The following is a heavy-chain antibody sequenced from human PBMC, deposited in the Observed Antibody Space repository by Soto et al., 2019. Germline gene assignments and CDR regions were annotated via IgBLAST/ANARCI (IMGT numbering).Heavy chain of an antibody. V-gene: IGHV3-48*01. J-gene: IGHJ5*02. CDR2: ISSSSSTI. D-gene: IGHD3-3*02. Sequence: EVQLVESGGGLVQPGGSLRLSCAASGFTFSSYSMNWVRQAPGKGLEWVSYISSSSSTIYYADSVKGRFTISRDNAKNSRYLQMNILRAKDTAVHYWARQPDRLARTGWFDPWGQGSLVTVSS. CDR1: GFTFSSYS. CDR3: ARQPDRLARTGWFDP.